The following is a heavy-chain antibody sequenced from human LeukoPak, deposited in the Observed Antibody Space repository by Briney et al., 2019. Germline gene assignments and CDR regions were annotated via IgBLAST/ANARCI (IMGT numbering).Heavy chain of an antibody. CDR1: GGSISSYY. J-gene: IGHJ4*02. CDR2: IYYSGST. D-gene: IGHD3-22*01. Sequence: SETLSLTCTVSGGSISSYYWSWIRQPPGKGLEWIGYIYYSGSTNYNPSLKSRVTISVDTSKNQFSLKLSSVTAADTALYYCAREKPFYDSSGYYYPIAFDYWDQGTLVTVSS. CDR3: AREKPFYDSSGYYYPIAFDY. V-gene: IGHV4-59*01.